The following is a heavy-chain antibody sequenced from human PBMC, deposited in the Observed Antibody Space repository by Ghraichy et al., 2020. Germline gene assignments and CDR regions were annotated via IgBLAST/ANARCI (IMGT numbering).Heavy chain of an antibody. Sequence: LSLTCAVYGGSFSGYYWSWIRQPPGKGLEWIGEINHSGSTNYNPSLKSRVTISVDTSKNQFSLKLSSVTAADTAVYYCARGRYCSSTSCFRYGMDVWGQGTTVTVSS. CDR3: ARGRYCSSTSCFRYGMDV. D-gene: IGHD2-2*01. CDR1: GGSFSGYY. CDR2: INHSGST. V-gene: IGHV4-34*01. J-gene: IGHJ6*02.